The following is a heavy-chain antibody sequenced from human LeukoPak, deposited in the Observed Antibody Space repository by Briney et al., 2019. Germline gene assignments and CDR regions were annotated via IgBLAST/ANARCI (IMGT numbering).Heavy chain of an antibody. V-gene: IGHV4-38-2*01. D-gene: IGHD2-2*01. CDR1: GYSISSGYY. Sequence: SETLSLTCAVSGYSISSGYYWGWIRQPPGKGLEWIGSIYHSRSTYYNPSLKSRVTISVDTSKNRFSLNLSSVTAADTAVYYCTREIRYCSSTSCYGGYGMDVWGKGTTVTVSS. CDR2: IYHSRST. CDR3: TREIRYCSSTSCYGGYGMDV. J-gene: IGHJ6*04.